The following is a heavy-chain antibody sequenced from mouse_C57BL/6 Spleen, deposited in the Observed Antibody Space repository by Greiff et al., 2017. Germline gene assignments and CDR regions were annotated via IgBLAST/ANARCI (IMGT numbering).Heavy chain of an antibody. J-gene: IGHJ2*01. CDR3: AREAYYSNFYFDY. D-gene: IGHD2-5*01. CDR2: ISDGGSYT. Sequence: DVQLVESGGGLVKPGGSLKLSCAASGFTFSSYAMSWVRQTPEKRLEWVATISDGGSYTYYPDNVKGRFTISRDNAKNNLYLQMSHLKSEDTAMYYCAREAYYSNFYFDYWGQGTTLTVSS. V-gene: IGHV5-4*01. CDR1: GFTFSSYA.